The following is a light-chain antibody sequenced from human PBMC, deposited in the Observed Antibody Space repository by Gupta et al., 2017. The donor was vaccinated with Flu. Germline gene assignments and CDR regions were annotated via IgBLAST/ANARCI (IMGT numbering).Light chain of an antibody. Sequence: GKTTKISCDGDGIADKSVHWYQQKPGQAPVLVVYDNRDRPSGIPARFSGSNSDNTATLTITRVEAGDEADYYCQVWDGGRNVGVFGPGTRVAVV. V-gene: IGLV3-21*03. CDR2: DNR. CDR1: GIADKS. J-gene: IGLJ1*01. CDR3: QVWDGGRNVGV.